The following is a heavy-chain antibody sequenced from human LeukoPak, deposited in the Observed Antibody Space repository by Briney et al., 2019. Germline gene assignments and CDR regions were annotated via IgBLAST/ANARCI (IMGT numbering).Heavy chain of an antibody. J-gene: IGHJ4*02. Sequence: PGGSLRLSCAASGFTFSDYYMSWIRQALGKGLEWVSYISGSGSDISYADSVKGRFTISRDNSKNTLFLQMNSLRAEDTAVYYCARRGESASYGDYRFDYWGQGTLVTVSS. CDR1: GFTFSDYY. V-gene: IGHV3-11*01. CDR2: ISGSGSDI. CDR3: ARRGESASYGDYRFDY. D-gene: IGHD4-17*01.